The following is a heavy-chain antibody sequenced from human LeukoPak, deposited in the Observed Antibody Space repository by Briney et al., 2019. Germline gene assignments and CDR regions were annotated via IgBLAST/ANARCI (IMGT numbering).Heavy chain of an antibody. CDR3: ARKGITIFGVVIDFDY. V-gene: IGHV3-30*19. CDR2: ISYDGSNK. J-gene: IGHJ4*02. CDR1: RFTFSSYG. Sequence: GGSLRLSCAASRFTFSSYGMHWVRQAPGKGLEWVAVISYDGSNKYYADSVKGRFTISRDNSKNTLYLQMNSLRAEDTAVYYCARKGITIFGVVIDFDYWGQGTLVTVSS. D-gene: IGHD3-3*01.